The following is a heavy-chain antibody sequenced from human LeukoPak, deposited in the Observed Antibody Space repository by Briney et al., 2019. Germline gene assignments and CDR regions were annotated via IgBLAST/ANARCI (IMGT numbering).Heavy chain of an antibody. J-gene: IGHJ4*02. CDR2: ISSNGRST. D-gene: IGHD3-10*01. Sequence: GSLRLSCXASGFTFSRYTMHWVRQAPGKRLKYFSAISSNGRSTYYADSVKGRFTLSRDNSKNTLYLQMGSLRIEDTAVYYCARELDGSGSFDYWGQGTLVTVSS. V-gene: IGHV3-64*02. CDR1: GFTFSRYT. CDR3: ARELDGSGSFDY.